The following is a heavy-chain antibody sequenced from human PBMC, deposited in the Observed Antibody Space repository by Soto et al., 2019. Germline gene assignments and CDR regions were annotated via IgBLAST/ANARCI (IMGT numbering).Heavy chain of an antibody. Sequence: SETLSLTCAVYGGSFSGYYWSWIRQPPGEGLEWIGEINHSGSTNYNPSLKSRVTISVGTSKNQFSLKLSSVTAADTAVYYCARGNGSRGESSIRYADVWGQGTTVTVSS. V-gene: IGHV4-34*01. J-gene: IGHJ6*02. CDR1: GGSFSGYY. D-gene: IGHD1-26*01. CDR3: ARGNGSRGESSIRYADV. CDR2: INHSGST.